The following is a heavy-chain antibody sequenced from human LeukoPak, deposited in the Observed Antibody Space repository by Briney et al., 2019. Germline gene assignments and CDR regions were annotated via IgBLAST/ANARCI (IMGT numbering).Heavy chain of an antibody. D-gene: IGHD6-13*01. CDR3: ARVRYSSSWYATYYYYYYMDV. V-gene: IGHV3-74*01. J-gene: IGHJ6*03. CDR2: INTDGSST. CDR1: GFTFSSYW. Sequence: GGSLRLSCAASGFTFSSYWRHWVRQAPGKGLVWVSRINTDGSSTSYADSVKGRFTISRDNAKNTLYLQMNSLRAEDTAVYYCARVRYSSSWYATYYYYYYMDVWGKGTTVTVSS.